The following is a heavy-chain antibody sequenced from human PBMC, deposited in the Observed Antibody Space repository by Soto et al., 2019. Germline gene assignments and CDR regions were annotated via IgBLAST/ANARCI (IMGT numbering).Heavy chain of an antibody. CDR3: GRGGYRHYSAYYYYALDV. Sequence: PGGSLRLSCVASGFTLSDYYVDWVRQAPGKGLEWVGRTRDKPNSYTTEYAASVEGRFTISRDDSKNSLYLQLNSLNTEDTAVYYCGRGGYRHYSAYYYYALDVWGQGTPVTVS. V-gene: IGHV3-72*01. CDR1: GFTLSDYY. CDR2: TRDKPNSYTT. J-gene: IGHJ6*02. D-gene: IGHD4-4*01.